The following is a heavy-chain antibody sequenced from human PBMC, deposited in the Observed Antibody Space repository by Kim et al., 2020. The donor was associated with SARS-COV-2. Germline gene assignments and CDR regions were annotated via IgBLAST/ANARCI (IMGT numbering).Heavy chain of an antibody. CDR2: TTRDGDGS. D-gene: IGHD4-4*01. CDR3: VRYGRNYGAVH. Sequence: GGSLRLSCSASGFIFSDFAIHWVRRAPGMGLQYVSATTRDGDGSFYADSVKDRFTIFRDNSKNTLFLQMSGLRIEDTAVYCCVRYGRNYGAVHWGPGTLVTVSA. CDR1: GFIFSDFA. J-gene: IGHJ4*02. V-gene: IGHV3-64D*06.